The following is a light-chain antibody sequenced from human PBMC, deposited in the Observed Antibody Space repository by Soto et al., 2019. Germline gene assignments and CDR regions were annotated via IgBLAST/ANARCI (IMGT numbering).Light chain of an antibody. Sequence: EIVLTQSPGTLSLSPGERATLSCRASQSVSSSLARYQQKPGQAPRLLIYGASSRATGIPDRFSGSGSGPDFTLTISRLEPEDFAVYFCQHYGSSRTFGQGTKVDIK. V-gene: IGKV3-20*01. J-gene: IGKJ1*01. CDR1: QSVSSS. CDR2: GAS. CDR3: QHYGSSRT.